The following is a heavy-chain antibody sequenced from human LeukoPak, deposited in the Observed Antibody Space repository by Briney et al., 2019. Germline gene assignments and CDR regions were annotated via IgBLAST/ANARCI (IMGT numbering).Heavy chain of an antibody. CDR2: ITGTGGK. Sequence: GGSLRLSCAVSGFTLTNHGVSWVRQAPGKGLEWVSIITGTGGKYYGDSVKGRFVLSRDNSKNTVYMQMSSLRTEDTAVYFCAREGYSSGWFRLWGQGTLVTVSS. CDR3: AREGYSSGWFRL. D-gene: IGHD6-19*01. J-gene: IGHJ4*02. CDR1: GFTLTNHG. V-gene: IGHV3-23*01.